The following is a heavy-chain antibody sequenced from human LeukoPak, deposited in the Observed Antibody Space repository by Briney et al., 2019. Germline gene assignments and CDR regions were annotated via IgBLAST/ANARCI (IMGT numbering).Heavy chain of an antibody. CDR2: INHSGST. Sequence: SETLSLTCAVYGGSFSGYYWSWIRQPPGKGLEWIGEINHSGSTNYNPSLKSRVTISLDTSKNQFSLRLSSVTAADTAMYFCARDSGITKDAFDIWGQGTMVTVSS. CDR3: ARDSGITKDAFDI. J-gene: IGHJ3*02. CDR1: GGSFSGYY. D-gene: IGHD3-10*01. V-gene: IGHV4-34*01.